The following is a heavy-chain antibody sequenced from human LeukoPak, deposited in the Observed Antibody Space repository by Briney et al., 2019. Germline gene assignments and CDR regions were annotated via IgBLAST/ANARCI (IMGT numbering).Heavy chain of an antibody. CDR2: IYTSGST. D-gene: IGHD6-13*01. V-gene: IGHV4-4*07. CDR3: AREGIAGEEYYYYGVDV. CDR1: GGSISSYY. J-gene: IGHJ6*02. Sequence: SETLSLTCTVSGGSISSYYWSWIRQPAGKGLEWIGRIYTSGSTNYNPSLKSRVTMSVDTSKNQFSLKLSSVTAADTAVYYCAREGIAGEEYYYYGVDVWGQGTTVTVSS.